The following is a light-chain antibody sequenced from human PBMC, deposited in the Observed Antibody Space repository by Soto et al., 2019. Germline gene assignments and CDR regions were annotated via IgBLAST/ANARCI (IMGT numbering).Light chain of an antibody. CDR2: KAS. V-gene: IGKV1-5*03. CDR1: QSISSW. CDR3: QQYHSCNT. Sequence: DIQMTQSPSTLSASVGDRVTITCRASQSISSWLAWYQQKPGKAPKVLIYKASNLESGVPSRFGCSGSGTEFTLTISRLQANDFATYYCQQYHSCNTFGQGPKLEI. J-gene: IGKJ2*01.